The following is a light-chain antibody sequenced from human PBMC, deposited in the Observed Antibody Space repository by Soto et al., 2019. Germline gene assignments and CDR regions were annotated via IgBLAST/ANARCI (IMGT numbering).Light chain of an antibody. CDR2: KAS. CDR3: QQYNSYQIT. CDR1: QSISSW. Sequence: GDRVTITCRASQSISSWLAWYQQKPGKAPKLLIYKASSIESGVPSRFSGSGSGTEFTLTISSLQPDDFATYYCQQYNSYQITFGQGTRLEIK. J-gene: IGKJ5*01. V-gene: IGKV1-5*03.